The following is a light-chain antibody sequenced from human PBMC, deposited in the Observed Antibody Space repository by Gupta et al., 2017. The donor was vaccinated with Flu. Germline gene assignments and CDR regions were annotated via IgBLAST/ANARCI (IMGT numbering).Light chain of an antibody. CDR2: AAS. Sequence: VHMTHYPSSLSASVGDRVTITCRVSQRISSYLNWYQQKPGKAPKLLIYAASSLQSGVPSRFSGSGSGTDFTLTISSLQTEDFATYSCQQSDSTPLTFGRGTKVEIK. V-gene: IGKV1-39*01. J-gene: IGKJ4*01. CDR3: QQSDSTPLT. CDR1: QRISSY.